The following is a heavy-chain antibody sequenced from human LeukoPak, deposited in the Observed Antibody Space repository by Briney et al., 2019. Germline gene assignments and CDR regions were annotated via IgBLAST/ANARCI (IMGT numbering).Heavy chain of an antibody. D-gene: IGHD6-6*01. J-gene: IGHJ6*03. CDR1: GFTFSSYW. Sequence: PGGTLRLSCAASGFTFSSYWMSWVRQAPGKGLEWVANIKQDGSEKYYVDSVKGRFTISRDNAKNSLYLQMNSLRAEDTAVYYCAREESFYSSSSYYYYYYMDVWGKGTTVTVSS. V-gene: IGHV3-7*01. CDR3: AREESFYSSSSYYYYYYMDV. CDR2: IKQDGSEK.